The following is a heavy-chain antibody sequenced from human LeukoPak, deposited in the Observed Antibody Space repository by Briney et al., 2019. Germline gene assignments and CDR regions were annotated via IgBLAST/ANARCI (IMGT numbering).Heavy chain of an antibody. CDR2: IKQDGSDK. V-gene: IGHV3-7*04. CDR3: ARYYYASGSFDY. CDR1: GFTFSNYW. Sequence: GGSLRLSCAASGFTFSNYWMSWVRQAPGKGLEWVANIKQDGSDKYYVDSVKGRFTISRDNAKNSLYLQMNSLRAEDTAVYYCARYYYASGSFDYWGQGTLVTVSS. J-gene: IGHJ4*02. D-gene: IGHD3-10*01.